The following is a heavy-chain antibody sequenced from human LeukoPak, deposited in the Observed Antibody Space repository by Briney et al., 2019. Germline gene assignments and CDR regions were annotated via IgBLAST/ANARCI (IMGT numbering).Heavy chain of an antibody. Sequence: SETLSLTCTVSGGSISSSSYYWGWIRQPPGTGLEWIGSIYYSGSTYYNPSLKSRVTISVDTSKNQFSLKLSSVTAADTAVYYCARESGSGWSHYYYYYMDVWGKGTTVTVSS. D-gene: IGHD6-19*01. CDR2: IYYSGST. CDR1: GGSISSSSYY. V-gene: IGHV4-39*07. CDR3: ARESGSGWSHYYYYYMDV. J-gene: IGHJ6*03.